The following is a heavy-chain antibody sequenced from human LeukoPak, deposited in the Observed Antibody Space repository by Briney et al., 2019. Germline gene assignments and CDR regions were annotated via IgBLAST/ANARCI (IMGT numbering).Heavy chain of an antibody. V-gene: IGHV3-23*01. CDR3: ARDRVPRWGDFDY. CDR1: GFTFSSYA. CDR2: NSGGESGDIT. Sequence: GGSLRLSCVASGFTFSSYAMSWVRQAPGKGLEWVSVITNSGGESGDITFYADSVKGRFTISRDNAKNSLYLQMNSLRDEDTAVYYCARDRVPRWGDFDYWGQGTLVTVSS. J-gene: IGHJ4*02. D-gene: IGHD3-16*01.